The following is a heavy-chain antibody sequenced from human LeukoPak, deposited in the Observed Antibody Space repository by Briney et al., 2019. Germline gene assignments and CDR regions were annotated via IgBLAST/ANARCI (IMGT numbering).Heavy chain of an antibody. D-gene: IGHD3-10*01. CDR2: IYHNGST. CDR3: ARDLYVSGNYFDY. V-gene: IGHV4-4*02. J-gene: IGHJ4*02. CDR1: GGSISSNNW. Sequence: PSETLSLTCAVSGGSISSNNWWSWFRQPPGKGLEWIGEIYHNGSTNYNPSLKSRVTISVDKSKKQFSLNLSSVTAADTAVYYCARDLYVSGNYFDYWGQGTLVTVSS.